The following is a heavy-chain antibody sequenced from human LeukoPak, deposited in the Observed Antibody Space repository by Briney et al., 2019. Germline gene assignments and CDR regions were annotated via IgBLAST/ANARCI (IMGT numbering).Heavy chain of an antibody. CDR2: IYYSGST. V-gene: IGHV4-30-4*01. Sequence: SETLSLTCTVSGGSISSGDYYWSWIRQPPGKALEWIGYIYYSGSTYYNPSLKSRVTISVDTSKNQFSLKLSSVTAADTAVYYCARDLRPYYDFWSGYSTNWFDPWGQGTLVTVSS. CDR3: ARDLRPYYDFWSGYSTNWFDP. J-gene: IGHJ5*02. D-gene: IGHD3-3*01. CDR1: GGSISSGDYY.